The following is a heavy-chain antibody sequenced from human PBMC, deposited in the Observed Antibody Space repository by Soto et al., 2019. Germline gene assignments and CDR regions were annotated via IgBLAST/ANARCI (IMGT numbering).Heavy chain of an antibody. D-gene: IGHD1-7*01. CDR3: ARDMTRTVVPYFDP. V-gene: IGHV1-69*06. CDR1: GGTFSNYV. Sequence: GASVKVSCKASGGTFSNYVVNWVRQAPGQGLEWMGRIIPISGAANYAQKFQGRVTITADKSTSTSYMELSSLRSEDTAVYYCARDMTRTVVPYFDPWGQGTLVTVSS. J-gene: IGHJ4*02. CDR2: IIPISGAA.